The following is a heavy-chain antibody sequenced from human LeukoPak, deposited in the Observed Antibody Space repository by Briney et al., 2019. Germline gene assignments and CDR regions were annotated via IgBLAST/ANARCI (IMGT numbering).Heavy chain of an antibody. CDR1: GYTFTSYG. CDR2: ISAYNGNT. Sequence: ASVKVSCKASGYTFTSYGISWVRQAPGQGLEWMGWISAYNGNTNYAQKLQGRVTMTTDTSTSTAYMELRSLRSDDTAVYYCARTLQGSGSYYKPPDYWGQGTLVTVSS. J-gene: IGHJ4*02. D-gene: IGHD3-10*01. V-gene: IGHV1-18*01. CDR3: ARTLQGSGSYYKPPDY.